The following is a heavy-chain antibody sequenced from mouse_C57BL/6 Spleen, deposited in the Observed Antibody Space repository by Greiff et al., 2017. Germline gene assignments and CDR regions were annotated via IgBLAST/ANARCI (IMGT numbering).Heavy chain of an antibody. V-gene: IGHV1-42*01. CDR3: ARDYYGIFDY. Sequence: EVQLVESGPELVKPGASVKISCKASGYSFTGYYMNWVKQSPEKSLEWIGEINPSTGGTTYNQKFKAKATLTVDKSSSTAYMQLKSLTSEDSAVYYCARDYYGIFDYWGQGTTLTVSS. CDR2: INPSTGGT. D-gene: IGHD1-1*01. CDR1: GYSFTGYY. J-gene: IGHJ2*01.